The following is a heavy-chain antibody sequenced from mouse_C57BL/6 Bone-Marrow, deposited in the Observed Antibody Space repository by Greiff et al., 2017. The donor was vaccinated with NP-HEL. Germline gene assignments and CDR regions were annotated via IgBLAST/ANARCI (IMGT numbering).Heavy chain of an antibody. V-gene: IGHV5-9-1*02. J-gene: IGHJ3*01. CDR1: GFTFSSYA. CDR3: TRGIYYDYVAWFAY. CDR2: ISSGGDYI. Sequence: EVQLVESGEGLVKPGGSLKLSCAASGFTFSSYAMSWVRQTPEKRLEWVAYISSGGDYIYYADTVKGRFTISRDNARNTLYLQMSSLKSEDTAMYYCTRGIYYDYVAWFAYWGQGTLVTVSA. D-gene: IGHD2-4*01.